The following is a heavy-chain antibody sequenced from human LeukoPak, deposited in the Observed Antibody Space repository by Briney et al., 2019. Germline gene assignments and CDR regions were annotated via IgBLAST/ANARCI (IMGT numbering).Heavy chain of an antibody. D-gene: IGHD5-18*01. CDR3: ARDRDTAMVNYYYYKDV. J-gene: IGHJ6*03. CDR2: INPNSGGT. Sequence: ASVKVSCKASGYTFTGYYMHWVRQAPGQGLEWMGWINPNSGGTNYAQKFQGRVTMTRDTSISTAYMELSRLRSDDTAVYYCARDRDTAMVNYYYYKDVWGKGTTVTVS. V-gene: IGHV1-2*02. CDR1: GYTFTGYY.